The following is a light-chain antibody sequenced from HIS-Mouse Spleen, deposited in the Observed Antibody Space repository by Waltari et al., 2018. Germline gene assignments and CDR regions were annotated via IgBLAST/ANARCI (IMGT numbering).Light chain of an antibody. V-gene: IGLV2-11*01. CDR2: DVS. J-gene: IGLJ1*01. CDR1: SSDVVGYQY. CDR3: CSYAGSYTGV. Sequence: QSALTQPRSVSVSPGQSVTITCTGTSSDVVGYQYVSWYQQHPGKAPKLMIYDVSKRPSGVPDRFSGSKSGNTASLTISGLQAEDEADYYCCSYAGSYTGVFGTGTKVTVL.